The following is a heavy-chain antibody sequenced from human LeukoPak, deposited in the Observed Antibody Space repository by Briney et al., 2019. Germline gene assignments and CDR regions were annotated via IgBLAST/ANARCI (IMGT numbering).Heavy chain of an antibody. J-gene: IGHJ4*02. V-gene: IGHV1-46*01. Sequence: ASVKVSCRTSGYTFTSYYMHWVRQAPGQGLEWMGLNNPSTGTTAYAQTFQGRVTMTRDASTSTVYMELSSLTSEDTAVYFCARDRGLLYGSSGCPDSWGQGTLVTVSS. CDR3: ARDRGLLYGSSGCPDS. D-gene: IGHD6-19*01. CDR1: GYTFTSYY. CDR2: NNPSTGTT.